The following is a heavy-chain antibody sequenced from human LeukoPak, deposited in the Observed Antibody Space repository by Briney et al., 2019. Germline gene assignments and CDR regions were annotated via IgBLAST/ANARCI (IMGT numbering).Heavy chain of an antibody. J-gene: IGHJ4*02. CDR2: ISTTSGYI. V-gene: IGHV3-21*01. CDR1: GFTFSNYD. CDR3: ARGVGVTIPTTNFDY. D-gene: IGHD1-26*01. Sequence: PGGALRLSCAGSGFTFSNYDMSWVGQAPGRGVEGVSWISTTSGYIYYAGSVKGRFTFSRDNAKNSLFLQLNSLRAEDTAVYHCARGVGVTIPTTNFDYCGQGTLVTASS.